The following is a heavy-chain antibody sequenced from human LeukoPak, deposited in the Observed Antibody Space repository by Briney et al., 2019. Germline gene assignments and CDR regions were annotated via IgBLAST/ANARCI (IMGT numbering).Heavy chain of an antibody. CDR3: ARGNYDILTGYFVY. CDR1: GYTFTGYY. Sequence: ASVKVSCKAFGYTFTGYYMHWVRQAPGQGLEWMGWINPNSGGTNYAQKFQGWVTMTRGTSISTAYMELSRLRSDDTAVYYCARGNYDILTGYFVYWGQGTLVTVSS. D-gene: IGHD3-9*01. V-gene: IGHV1-2*04. J-gene: IGHJ4*02. CDR2: INPNSGGT.